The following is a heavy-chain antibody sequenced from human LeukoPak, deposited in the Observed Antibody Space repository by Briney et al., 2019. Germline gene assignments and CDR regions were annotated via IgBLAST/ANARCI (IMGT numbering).Heavy chain of an antibody. CDR2: FSNRGTT. CDR1: GVSISSYS. D-gene: IGHD3-10*01. Sequence: SETLSLTCIVSGVSISSYSWNWIRQSPGKGLEWVGYFSNRGTTSYNPSLNSRVTISVDTSKNQLSLKLTSVTDADTAVYYCARWGSNMAREKGDHWGQGTLVTVSS. CDR3: ARWGSNMAREKGDH. J-gene: IGHJ4*02. V-gene: IGHV4-59*08.